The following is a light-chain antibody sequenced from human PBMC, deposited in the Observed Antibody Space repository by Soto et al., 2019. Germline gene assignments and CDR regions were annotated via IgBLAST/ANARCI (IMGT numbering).Light chain of an antibody. CDR2: EVT. Sequence: QSALAQPPSASGSPGQSVTITCTGTNSDVGTYNYVSWYQQHPDKAPKLMIYEVTDRPSGVSNRFSGSKSGNTASLTISGLQSEDEADYYCSSYTSSSTLVFGGGTQLTVL. CDR3: SSYTSSSTLV. J-gene: IGLJ3*02. V-gene: IGLV2-14*01. CDR1: NSDVGTYNY.